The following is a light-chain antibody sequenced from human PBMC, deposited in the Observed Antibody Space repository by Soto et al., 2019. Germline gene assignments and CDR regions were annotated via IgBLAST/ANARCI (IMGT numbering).Light chain of an antibody. CDR3: RQYYYTPPT. V-gene: IGKV4-1*01. J-gene: IGKJ2*01. CDR2: WAS. Sequence: DIVMTQSPDSLAVSLGERATINCKSSQSVLHSSNNKNFLSWYQHRPGQPPKLLIYWASTRESGVPDRFSGSGSGTDFTLTIASLQAEDVAVYYCRQYYYTPPTFGQGTKLEIK. CDR1: QSVLHSSNNKNF.